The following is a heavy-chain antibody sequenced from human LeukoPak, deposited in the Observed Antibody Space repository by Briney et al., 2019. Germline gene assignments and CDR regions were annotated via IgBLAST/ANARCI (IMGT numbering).Heavy chain of an antibody. Sequence: SETLSLTCTVSGGSISSYYWSWIRQPPGEGLEWIGYIYYSGSTNYNPSLKSRVTISVDTSKNQFSLKLSSVTAADTAVYYCARLIAAAGTNKRDYYYYGMDVWGQGTTVTVSS. CDR1: GGSISSYY. CDR2: IYYSGST. D-gene: IGHD6-13*01. J-gene: IGHJ6*02. V-gene: IGHV4-59*01. CDR3: ARLIAAAGTNKRDYYYYGMDV.